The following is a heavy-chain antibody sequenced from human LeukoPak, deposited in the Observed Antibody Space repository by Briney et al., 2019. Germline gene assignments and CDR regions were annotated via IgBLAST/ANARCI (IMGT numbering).Heavy chain of an antibody. V-gene: IGHV3-21*01. CDR1: GFTVSSNH. Sequence: GGSLRLSCAASGFTVSSNHMSWVRQAPGKGLEWVSSISSSSSSIYYADSVKGRFTISRDNAKNSLYLQMNSLRAEDTAVYYCARGPLPDYWGQGTLVTVSS. CDR3: ARGPLPDY. J-gene: IGHJ4*02. CDR2: ISSSSSSI.